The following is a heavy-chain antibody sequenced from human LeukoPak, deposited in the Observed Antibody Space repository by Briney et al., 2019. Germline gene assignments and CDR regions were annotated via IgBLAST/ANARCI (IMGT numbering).Heavy chain of an antibody. J-gene: IGHJ4*02. V-gene: IGHV6-1*01. CDR3: ARDGDYSYGPQYYFDY. CDR1: GDSVSSNSAA. Sequence: SQTLSLTCAIPGDSVSSNSAAWNWIRQSPSRGLEWLGRTYYRSKWYNDYAVSVKSRITINPDTSKNQFSLQLNSVTPEDTAVYYCARDGDYSYGPQYYFDYWGQGTLVTVSS. D-gene: IGHD5-18*01. CDR2: TYYRSKWYN.